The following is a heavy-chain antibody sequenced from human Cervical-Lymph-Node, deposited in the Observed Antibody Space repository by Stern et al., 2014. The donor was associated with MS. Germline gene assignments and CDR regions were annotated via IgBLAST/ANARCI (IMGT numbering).Heavy chain of an antibody. D-gene: IGHD6-19*01. CDR2: IYDRGST. J-gene: IGHJ4*02. V-gene: IGHV4-34*01. CDR3: ARSGVAVRDFDY. CDR1: GGSLNGYY. Sequence: QVQLQQWGAGLLKPSETLSLTCAVSGGSLNGYYWSWIRQTPGTGLEWLGGIYDRGSTDYNPSLKSRLTMSLDTSTTHFSLKLASVTAADTAVYYCARSGVAVRDFDYWGQGTLVAVSS.